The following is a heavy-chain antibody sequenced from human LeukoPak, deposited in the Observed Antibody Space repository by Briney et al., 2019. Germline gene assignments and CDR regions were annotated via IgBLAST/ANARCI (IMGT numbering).Heavy chain of an antibody. V-gene: IGHV4-59*01. D-gene: IGHD2-2*01. Sequence: NPSETLSLTCTVSGGSIGSYYWSWIPQPPGKGLEWLGYIYYSGITNYNPSLKSRVTISVDTSKNQFSLRLTSMTAADTALYYCARDRSNNWFDPWGQGTLVTVSS. CDR1: GGSIGSYY. CDR3: ARDRSNNWFDP. J-gene: IGHJ5*02. CDR2: IYYSGIT.